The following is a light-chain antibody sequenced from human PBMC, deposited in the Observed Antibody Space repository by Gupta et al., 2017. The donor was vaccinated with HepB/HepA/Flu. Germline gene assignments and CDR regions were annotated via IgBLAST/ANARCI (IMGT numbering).Light chain of an antibody. CDR3: QQYNKWPPLT. CDR1: QSVSSN. Sequence: DIVMPQSPATLSVSPGERATLFCRASQSVSSNLAWYQQKPGQAPRLLIYGASTRATGIPARFSGSGSGTEXTLTISXLQSEDFAVYYCQQYNKWPPLTFGXGTKVEIK. CDR2: GAS. V-gene: IGKV3-15*01. J-gene: IGKJ4*01.